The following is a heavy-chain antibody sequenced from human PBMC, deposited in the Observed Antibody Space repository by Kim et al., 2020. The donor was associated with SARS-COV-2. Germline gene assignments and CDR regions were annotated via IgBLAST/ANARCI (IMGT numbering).Heavy chain of an antibody. CDR3: ARPLWATTSAFDI. D-gene: IGHD3-10*01. V-gene: IGHV5-51*01. J-gene: IGHJ3*02. Sequence: YSPSFQGQVTISADKSISTAYLQWSSLKASDTAMYYCARPLWATTSAFDIWGQGTMVTVSS.